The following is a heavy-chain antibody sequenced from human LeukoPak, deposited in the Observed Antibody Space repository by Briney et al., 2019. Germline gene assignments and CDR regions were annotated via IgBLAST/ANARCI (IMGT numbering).Heavy chain of an antibody. CDR2: INPSGGST. D-gene: IGHD5-18*01. J-gene: IGHJ5*02. CDR3: ARNVDTATSS. CDR1: GYTFTSYY. Sequence: ASVKVSCKASGYTFTSYYMHWVRQAPGQGLEWMGIINPSGGSTSYAQKFQGRVTITRDTSASTAYMELSSLRSEDTAVYYCARNVDTATSSWGQGILVTVSS. V-gene: IGHV1-46*01.